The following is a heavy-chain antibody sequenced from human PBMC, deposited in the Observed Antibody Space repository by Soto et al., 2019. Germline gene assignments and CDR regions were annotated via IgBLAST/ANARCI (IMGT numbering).Heavy chain of an antibody. CDR1: GGSISSYY. D-gene: IGHD4-17*01. V-gene: IGHV4-59*01. CDR2: IYYSGST. CDR3: ARMTSGLYGDYYFDY. J-gene: IGHJ4*02. Sequence: PSETLSLTCTVSGGSISSYYWSWIRQPPGKGLEWIGHIYYSGSTNYNPSLKSRVTISVDTSKNQFSLKLSSVTAADTAVYYCARMTSGLYGDYYFDYWGQGTLVTVSS.